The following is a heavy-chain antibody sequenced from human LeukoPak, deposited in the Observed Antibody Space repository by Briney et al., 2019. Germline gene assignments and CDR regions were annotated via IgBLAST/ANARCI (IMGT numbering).Heavy chain of an antibody. CDR3: ARAGSGAYGSGSEVDY. CDR1: GGSFSGYY. V-gene: IGHV4-34*01. CDR2: INHSGST. J-gene: IGHJ4*02. Sequence: SETLSLTCAVYGGSFSGYYWSWIRQPPGKGLEWIGEINHSGSTNYNPSLKSRVTISVDTSKNQFSLKLSSVTAADTAVYYCARAGSGAYGSGSEVDYWGQGTLVTVSS. D-gene: IGHD3-10*01.